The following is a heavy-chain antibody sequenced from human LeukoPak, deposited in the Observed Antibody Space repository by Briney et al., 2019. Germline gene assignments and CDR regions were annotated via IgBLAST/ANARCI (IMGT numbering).Heavy chain of an antibody. CDR1: GYSFTSYW. Sequence: GGSLKISCKGSGYSFTSYWIAWVRQMPGKGLEWMGIIYPGDSDTRYSPSFQGQVTISVDKSSSTAYLQWSSLEDSDTAMYYCARLGWSQSMDYWGQGTLVTVSS. V-gene: IGHV5-51*01. D-gene: IGHD2-15*01. CDR2: IYPGDSDT. J-gene: IGHJ4*02. CDR3: ARLGWSQSMDY.